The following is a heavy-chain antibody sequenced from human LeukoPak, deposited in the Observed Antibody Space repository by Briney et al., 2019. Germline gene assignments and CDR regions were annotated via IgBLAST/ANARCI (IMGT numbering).Heavy chain of an antibody. V-gene: IGHV4-31*03. Sequence: SQTLSLTCTVSGGSISSGDYYWSWIRQHPGKGLEWIGYIYYSGSTYYNPSLKSRVTISVDTSKNQFSLKLSSVTAADTAVYYCARSKENDEGVWFDPWGQGTLVTVSA. CDR1: GGSISSGDYY. J-gene: IGHJ5*02. CDR2: IYYSGST. CDR3: ARSKENDEGVWFDP.